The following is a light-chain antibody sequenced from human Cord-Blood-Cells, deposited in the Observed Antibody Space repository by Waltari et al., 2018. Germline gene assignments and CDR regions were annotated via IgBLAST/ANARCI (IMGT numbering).Light chain of an antibody. CDR2: DAS. V-gene: IGKV1-33*01. CDR1: QDIINY. Sequence: DIQMTQSPSSLSASVGDRVTITCQASQDIINYLNLYQQKPGKAPKHLVYDASNLETGVPSRFSGSGSGTDFTFTISSLQPEDIATYYCQQYDNLRLTFGGGTKVEIK. CDR3: QQYDNLRLT. J-gene: IGKJ4*01.